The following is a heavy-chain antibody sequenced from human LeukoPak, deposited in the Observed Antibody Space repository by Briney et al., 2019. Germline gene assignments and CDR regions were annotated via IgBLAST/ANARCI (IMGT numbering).Heavy chain of an antibody. D-gene: IGHD2-15*01. CDR3: AKQAEDFGDSKTDY. CDR2: ISGSGGRT. Sequence: GGSLRLSCAAPGFTFSSYAMSWVRQAPGKGLEWVSVISGSGGRTYYADSVKGRFTISRDNSKNTLYLQMSSLRVEDTAIYYCAKQAEDFGDSKTDYWGQGTLVTVSS. J-gene: IGHJ4*02. CDR1: GFTFSSYA. V-gene: IGHV3-23*01.